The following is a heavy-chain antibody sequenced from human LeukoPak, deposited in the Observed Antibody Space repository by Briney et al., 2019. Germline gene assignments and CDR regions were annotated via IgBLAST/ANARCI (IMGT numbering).Heavy chain of an antibody. CDR3: AKVPQGNWNSSY. CDR2: ISYDGSNK. J-gene: IGHJ4*02. D-gene: IGHD1-1*01. CDR1: GFTFSSYA. V-gene: IGHV3-30*04. Sequence: GGSLRLSCAATGFTFSSYAMHWVHQAPGKGLEWVAVISYDGSNKYYADSVKGRFSISRDNSKNTLYLQMNSLRAEDTAVYYCAKVPQGNWNSSYWGQGTLVTVSS.